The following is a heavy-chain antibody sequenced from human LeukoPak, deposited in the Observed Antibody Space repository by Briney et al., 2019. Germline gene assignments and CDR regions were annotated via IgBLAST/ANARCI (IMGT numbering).Heavy chain of an antibody. J-gene: IGHJ4*02. CDR2: ISGSGGST. D-gene: IGHD4-17*01. CDR1: GFTFSTYA. CDR3: ARDDYGETFDY. Sequence: GGSLRLSCAASGFTFSTYAMSWVRQAPGKGLEWVSAISGSGGSTYYADSVKGRFTISRDNSKNTLYLQMNSLRAEDTAVYYCARDDYGETFDYWGQGTLVTVSS. V-gene: IGHV3-23*01.